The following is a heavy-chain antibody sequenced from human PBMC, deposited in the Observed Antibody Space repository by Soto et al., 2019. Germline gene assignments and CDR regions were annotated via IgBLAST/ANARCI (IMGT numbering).Heavy chain of an antibody. D-gene: IGHD3-9*01. CDR3: ARGAARGYDILTGYYIDYYYGMDV. J-gene: IGHJ6*02. CDR1: GFTFSDYY. CDR2: ISSGRSSI. Sequence: PGGSLRLSCAASGFTFSDYYMSWIRQAPGKGLEWVSYISSGRSSIYYADSVKGRFTISRDNANNSLYLQMNSLRAEDTAVYYCARGAARGYDILTGYYIDYYYGMDVWGQGTTATVSS. V-gene: IGHV3-11*01.